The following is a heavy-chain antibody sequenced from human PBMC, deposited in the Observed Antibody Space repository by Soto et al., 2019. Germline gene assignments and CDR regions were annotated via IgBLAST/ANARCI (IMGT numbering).Heavy chain of an antibody. Sequence: PSETLSLTCAVYGGSFSGYYWSWIRLPPGKGLEWIGEINHSGSTNYNPSLKSRVTISVDTSKNQFSLKLSSVTAADTAVYYCARAAGVRYCSSTSCYSLFRRGLGISWFDSWGQGTLVTGSS. CDR1: GGSFSGYY. CDR3: ARAAGVRYCSSTSCYSLFRRGLGISWFDS. V-gene: IGHV4-34*01. CDR2: INHSGST. D-gene: IGHD2-2*01. J-gene: IGHJ5*01.